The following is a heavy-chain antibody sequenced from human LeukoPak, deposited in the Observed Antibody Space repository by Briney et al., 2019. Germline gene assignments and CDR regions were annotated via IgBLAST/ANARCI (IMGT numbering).Heavy chain of an antibody. J-gene: IGHJ4*02. CDR1: GGSISSYY. CDR2: IYYSGST. Sequence: SETLSLTCTVSGGSISSYYWSWIRQPPGKRLEWIGYIYYSGSTNYNPSLKSRVTISVDTSKNQFSLKLSSVTAADTAVYYCARERQQLVSDPRGYFDYWGQGTLVTVSS. V-gene: IGHV4-59*01. CDR3: ARERQQLVSDPRGYFDY. D-gene: IGHD6-13*01.